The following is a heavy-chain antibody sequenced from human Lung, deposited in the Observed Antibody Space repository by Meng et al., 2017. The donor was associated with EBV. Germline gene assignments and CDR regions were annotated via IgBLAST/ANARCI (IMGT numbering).Heavy chain of an antibody. Sequence: QVELREGGAGLLKPSETLSLTCAVYCGSFSGYHWSWIRQPPGKGLEWIGEINRSGSTNYNPSLKSRVTISVGTSKNQFSLQLNSVTPEDTAVYYCARGATSVFDLWGRGTLVTVSS. V-gene: IGHV4-34*01. CDR1: CGSFSGYH. CDR2: INRSGST. J-gene: IGHJ2*01. CDR3: ARGATSVFDL.